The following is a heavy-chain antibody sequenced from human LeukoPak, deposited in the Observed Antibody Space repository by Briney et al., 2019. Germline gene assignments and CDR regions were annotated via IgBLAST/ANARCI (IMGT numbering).Heavy chain of an antibody. CDR3: ARDSYDYVWGSYRHYFDY. V-gene: IGHV1-18*01. D-gene: IGHD3-16*02. CDR1: GYTFTSYG. CDR2: ISAYNGNT. J-gene: IGHJ4*02. Sequence: ASVKVSCKASGYTFTSYGISWVRQAPGQGLEWMGWISAYNGNTNYAQKLQGRVTMTTDTSTSTAYMELRSLRSDDTAVYYRARDSYDYVWGSYRHYFDYWGQGTLVTVSS.